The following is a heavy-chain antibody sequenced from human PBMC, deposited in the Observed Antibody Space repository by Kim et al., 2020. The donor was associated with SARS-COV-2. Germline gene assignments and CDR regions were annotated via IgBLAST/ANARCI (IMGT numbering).Heavy chain of an antibody. CDR1: GGSISSSNYY. D-gene: IGHD3-10*01. V-gene: IGHV4-39*01. CDR2: IYYSGST. Sequence: SETLSLTCTVSGGSISSSNYYWGWIRQPPGKGLEWIGTIYYSGSTYSNPSLKSRVTIYVDTSKNQFSLKLSSVTAADTAVYYCARLVGSHLKYFDYWGQGTLVTVSS. CDR3: ARLVGSHLKYFDY. J-gene: IGHJ4*02.